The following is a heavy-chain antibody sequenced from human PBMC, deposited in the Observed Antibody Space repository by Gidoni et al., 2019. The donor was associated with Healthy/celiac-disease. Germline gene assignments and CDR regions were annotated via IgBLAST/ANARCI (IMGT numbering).Heavy chain of an antibody. CDR2: ISSSGSTI. J-gene: IGHJ4*02. V-gene: IGHV3-48*03. CDR3: ARGPGDATGFDY. CDR1: GFTFSSYE. Sequence: EVQLVESGGGLVQPGGSLRLACAASGFTFSSYEMNWVRQAPGKGLEWVSYISSSGSTIYYADSVKGRFTISRDNAKNSLYLQMNSLRAEDTAVYYCARGPGDATGFDYWGQGTLVTVSS.